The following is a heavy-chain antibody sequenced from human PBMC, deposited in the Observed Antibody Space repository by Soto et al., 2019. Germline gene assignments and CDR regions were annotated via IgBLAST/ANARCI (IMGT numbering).Heavy chain of an antibody. D-gene: IGHD6-6*01. CDR2: IIPIFGTA. J-gene: IGHJ6*02. CDR1: GGTFSSYA. Sequence: GASVKVSCKASGGTFSSYAISWVRQAPGQGLEWMGGIIPIFGTANYAQKFQGRVTITADESTSTAYMELSSLRSEDTAVYYCAEKDSSPSVYYYGMDVWGQGTTVTVSS. CDR3: AEKDSSPSVYYYGMDV. V-gene: IGHV1-69*13.